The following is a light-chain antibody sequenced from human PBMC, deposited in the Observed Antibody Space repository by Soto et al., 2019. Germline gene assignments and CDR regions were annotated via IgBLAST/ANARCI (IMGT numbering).Light chain of an antibody. J-gene: IGKJ2*01. CDR3: QQYNNWPPYT. V-gene: IGKV3-15*01. CDR1: QTIANN. CDR2: GAS. Sequence: ETVMTQSPVTLSVSPVERATLSCRASQTIANNLTWYQQRRGQAPRLLIYGASTRATGIPARFCGSGCVTEFTLTTSSRQTEDFAIYYCQQYNNWPPYTFGQGTKLEIK.